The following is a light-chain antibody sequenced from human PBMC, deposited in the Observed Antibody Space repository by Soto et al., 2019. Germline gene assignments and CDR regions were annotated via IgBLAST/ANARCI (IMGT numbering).Light chain of an antibody. J-gene: IGLJ3*02. V-gene: IGLV2-11*01. CDR1: SSDVGGYKY. Sequence: QSVLTQPRSVSGSPGQSVTISCTGTSSDVGGYKYVSWYQQHPGRAPKLMIYDVSKRPSGVPDRFSGSKSANTASLTISGLQAEDEADYYCCAYAGSHTWVFCGGTKLTVL. CDR2: DVS. CDR3: CAYAGSHTWV.